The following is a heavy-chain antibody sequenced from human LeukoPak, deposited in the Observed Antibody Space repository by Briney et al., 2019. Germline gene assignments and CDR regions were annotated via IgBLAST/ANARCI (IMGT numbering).Heavy chain of an antibody. V-gene: IGHV4-34*01. Sequence: SETLSLTCAVYGGSFSGYYWSWIRQPPGKGLEWIGEINHSGSTNYNPSLKSRVTISVDTSKNQFSLKLSSVTAADTAVYYCARGGDIVATTPFDYWGQGTLVTVSS. D-gene: IGHD5-12*01. J-gene: IGHJ4*02. CDR2: INHSGST. CDR1: GGSFSGYY. CDR3: ARGGDIVATTPFDY.